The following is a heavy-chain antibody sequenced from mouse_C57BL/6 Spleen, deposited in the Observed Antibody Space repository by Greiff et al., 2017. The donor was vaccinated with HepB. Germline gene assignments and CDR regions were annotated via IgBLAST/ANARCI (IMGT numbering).Heavy chain of an antibody. J-gene: IGHJ3*01. V-gene: IGHV3-1*01. CDR3: ARGGFEYYGSSSWFAY. CDR2: ISYSGST. D-gene: IGHD1-1*01. Sequence: EVMLVESGPGMVKPSQSLSLTCTVTGYSITSGYDWHWIRHFPGNKLEWMGYISYSGSTNYNPSLKSRISITHDTSKNHFFLKLNSVTTEDTATYYCARGGFEYYGSSSWFAYWGQGTLVTVSA. CDR1: GYSITSGYD.